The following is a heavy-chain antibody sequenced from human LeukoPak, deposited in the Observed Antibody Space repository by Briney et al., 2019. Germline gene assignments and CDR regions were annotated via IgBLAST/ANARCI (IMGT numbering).Heavy chain of an antibody. J-gene: IGHJ4*02. Sequence: GGSLRLSCAASGFTFSSYWMSWVRQAPGKGLEWVSSISGSSSYIYYADSVKGRFTISRDNAKNSLYLQMNSLRAEDTAVYYCARKYYYDSSGYWVFDYWGQGTLVTVSS. CDR3: ARKYYYDSSGYWVFDY. CDR1: GFTFSSYW. D-gene: IGHD3-22*01. CDR2: ISGSSSYI. V-gene: IGHV3-21*01.